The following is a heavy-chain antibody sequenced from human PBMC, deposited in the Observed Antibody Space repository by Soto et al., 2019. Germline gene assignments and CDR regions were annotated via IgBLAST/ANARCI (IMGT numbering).Heavy chain of an antibody. D-gene: IGHD1-26*01. V-gene: IGHV4-31*03. Sequence: QVQLQESGPGLVKPSQTLSLTCTVSGGSISSGGYYWSWIRQHPGKGLEWIGYIYYSRSTYYNPSLKIRVTISGDTSKNRCALRLSSETAADTAMYYCARLFLGGRLGAKSFDYWGQGTLVTVSS. CDR2: IYYSRST. CDR3: ARLFLGGRLGAKSFDY. J-gene: IGHJ4*02. CDR1: GGSISSGGYY.